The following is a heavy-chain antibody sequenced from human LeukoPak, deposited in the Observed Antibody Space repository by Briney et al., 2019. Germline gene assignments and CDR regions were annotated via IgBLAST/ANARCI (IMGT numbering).Heavy chain of an antibody. CDR3: ARRRGSSSVGGFDY. D-gene: IGHD6-6*01. J-gene: IGHJ4*02. CDR1: GGTFSSYA. V-gene: IGHV1-69*05. CDR2: IIPIFGTA. Sequence: SVKVSCKASGGTFSSYAISWVRQAPGQGLEWMGGIIPIFGTASYAQKFQGRVTITTDESTSTAYMELSSLRSEDTAVYYCARRRGSSSVGGFDYWGQGTLVTVSS.